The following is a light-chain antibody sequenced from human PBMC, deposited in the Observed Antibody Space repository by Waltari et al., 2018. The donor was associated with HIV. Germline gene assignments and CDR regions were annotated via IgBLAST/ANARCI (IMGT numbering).Light chain of an antibody. V-gene: IGKV4-1*01. J-gene: IGKJ4*01. CDR2: WAS. CDR3: QQYYSTPLT. CDR1: QSVLYSSNNKEY. Sequence: DIVMTQSPDSLVVFLGERATITCKSRQSVLYSSNNKEYLALYQQKPGQPPKLLIYWASTRESGVPDRFSGSGSGTDFTLTISSLQAEDVAVYYCQQYYSTPLTFGGGTKVEIK.